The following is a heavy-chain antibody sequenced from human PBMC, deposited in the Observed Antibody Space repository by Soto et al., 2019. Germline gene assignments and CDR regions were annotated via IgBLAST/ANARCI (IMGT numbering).Heavy chain of an antibody. Sequence: QITLKESGPTLVKPTQTLTLTCTFSGVSLRNSGVGVGWIRQPPGKALEWLALIYWDDDKRYSPSLKSRLTITKDTSKNQVVLTMTNMDPVDTATYYCAHLNTGGIYFDYWGHRTLVTVSS. CDR1: GVSLRNSGVG. CDR2: IYWDDDK. CDR3: AHLNTGGIYFDY. V-gene: IGHV2-5*02. D-gene: IGHD4-17*01. J-gene: IGHJ4*01.